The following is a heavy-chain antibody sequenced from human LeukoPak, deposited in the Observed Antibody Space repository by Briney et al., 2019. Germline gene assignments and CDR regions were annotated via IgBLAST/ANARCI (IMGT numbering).Heavy chain of an antibody. D-gene: IGHD3-16*02. Sequence: SETLSLTCTVSGGSLRSITYYWAWIRQPPGKGLEWLGSIHYGGNTFDNPSLKSRVTMSVDTSRNHFSLKMTSVTAADTAVYYCARDNRSLLDSWGQGILVTVSS. CDR3: ARDNRSLLDS. J-gene: IGHJ4*02. CDR1: GGSLRSITYY. CDR2: IHYGGNT. V-gene: IGHV4-39*07.